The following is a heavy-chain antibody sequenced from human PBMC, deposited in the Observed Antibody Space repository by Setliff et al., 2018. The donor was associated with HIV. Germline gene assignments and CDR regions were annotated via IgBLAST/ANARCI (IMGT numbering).Heavy chain of an antibody. CDR3: ARDFGGYCSSMSCPGLFDP. CDR2: INPSSGGT. V-gene: IGHV1-2*02. J-gene: IGHJ5*02. CDR1: GYTFTGYY. Sequence: ASVKVSCKASGYTFTGYYMHWVRQAPGQGLEWMGWINPSSGGTTYAQKFQGRVTMTRDTSISTAYMEVSRLRSDDKAVYYCARDFGGYCSSMSCPGLFDPWGQGTLVTV. D-gene: IGHD2-2*01.